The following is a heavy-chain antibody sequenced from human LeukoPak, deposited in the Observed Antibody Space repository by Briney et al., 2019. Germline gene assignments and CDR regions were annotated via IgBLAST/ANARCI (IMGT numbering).Heavy chain of an antibody. V-gene: IGHV1-2*02. Sequence: ASVKVSCKASGYTFTGYYMLWVRQAPGQGLEWMGWINPNSGSTNYAQKFQGRVTMTRDTSISTAYMELSRLRSDDTAVYCCARGLGIVVVPAANGFWWLDPWGQGTLVTVSS. CDR3: ARGLGIVVVPAANGFWWLDP. D-gene: IGHD2-2*01. CDR1: GYTFTGYY. J-gene: IGHJ5*02. CDR2: INPNSGST.